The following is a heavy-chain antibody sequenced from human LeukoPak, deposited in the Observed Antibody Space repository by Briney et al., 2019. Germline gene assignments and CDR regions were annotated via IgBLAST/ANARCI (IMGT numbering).Heavy chain of an antibody. CDR3: ARQCEVVAYYFDY. CDR1: GFTFSSYA. Sequence: PGRSLRLSCAASGFTFSSYAMHWVRQAPGKGLEWVAVISYGGSNKYYADSVKGRFTISRDNSKNTLYLQMNSLRAEDTAVYYCARQCEVVAYYFDYWGQGTLVTVSS. J-gene: IGHJ4*02. D-gene: IGHD2-15*01. V-gene: IGHV3-30*04. CDR2: ISYGGSNK.